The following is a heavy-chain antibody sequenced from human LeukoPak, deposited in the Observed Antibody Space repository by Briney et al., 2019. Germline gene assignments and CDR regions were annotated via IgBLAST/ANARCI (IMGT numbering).Heavy chain of an antibody. CDR2: ISDTGGDT. CDR3: ARDRVPGTSPKMDY. CDR1: EFTFSSYA. D-gene: IGHD1-7*01. J-gene: IGHJ4*02. Sequence: GGSLRLSCAAPEFTFSSYAMSWVRQAPGKGLEWVSVISDTGGDTYYADSVKGRFTISRDNSNNTLYLQMNSLRAEDTALYYCARDRVPGTSPKMDYWGQGTLVTVSS. V-gene: IGHV3-23*01.